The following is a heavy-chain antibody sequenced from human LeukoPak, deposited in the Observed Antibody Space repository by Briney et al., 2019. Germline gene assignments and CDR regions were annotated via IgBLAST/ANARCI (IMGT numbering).Heavy chain of an antibody. CDR1: GFTFDDYA. J-gene: IGHJ4*02. V-gene: IGHV3-9*01. CDR2: ISWNSGSI. D-gene: IGHD3-10*01. CDR3: AKDHGSGRGGWDTLIDY. Sequence: GRSLRLSCAASGFTFDDYAMHWVQQAPGKGLEWVSGISWNSGSIGYADSVKGRFTISRDNAKNSLYLQMNSLRAEDTALYYCAKDHGSGRGGWDTLIDYWGQGTLVTVSS.